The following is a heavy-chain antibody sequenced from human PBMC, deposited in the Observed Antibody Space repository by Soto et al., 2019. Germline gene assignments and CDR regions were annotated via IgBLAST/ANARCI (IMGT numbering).Heavy chain of an antibody. V-gene: IGHV1-18*01. Sequence: GAPVNGSWKASGYTSTGYGIRWVIQAHRQGLEWMGWISAYNGNTNYAQKLQGRVTMTTDTSTSTAYMELRSLRSDDTAVSYCARDGLTSVVALNWFDPRGQRTMGTVSS. J-gene: IGHJ5*02. CDR1: GYTSTGYG. D-gene: IGHD2-15*01. CDR2: ISAYNGNT. CDR3: ARDGLTSVVALNWFDP.